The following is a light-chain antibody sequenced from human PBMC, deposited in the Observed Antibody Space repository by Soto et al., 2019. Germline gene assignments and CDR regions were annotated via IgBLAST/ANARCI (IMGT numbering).Light chain of an antibody. Sequence: EFVMTQSPATLSLSPGERATLSCRASQSVSSSYLSWYQPKPGQDPRLLIYGASTRANGIPDRFSGSGSGKDFTLTISRLEPEDFAVYYCQQYGSSGTFGQGTKV. J-gene: IGKJ1*01. CDR2: GAS. CDR1: QSVSSSY. V-gene: IGKV3-20*01. CDR3: QQYGSSGT.